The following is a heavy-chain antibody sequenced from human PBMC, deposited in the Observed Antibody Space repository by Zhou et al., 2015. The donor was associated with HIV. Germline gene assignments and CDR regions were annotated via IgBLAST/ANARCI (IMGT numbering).Heavy chain of an antibody. J-gene: IGHJ1*01. CDR2: MSTYNVNA. V-gene: IGHV1-18*01. Sequence: QVQLVQSGAEVKKPGASVKVSCKASGYTFTSYGISWVRQAPGQGLEWMGGMSTYNVNAVYGKKFQGRVTMSTDPSTTTAYMELRSLRSDDTAVYYCATDPYCGGDCYSPAEYFSTGARAPWSPSPQ. CDR3: ATDPYCGGDCYSPAEYFST. CDR1: GYTFTSYG. D-gene: IGHD2-21*02.